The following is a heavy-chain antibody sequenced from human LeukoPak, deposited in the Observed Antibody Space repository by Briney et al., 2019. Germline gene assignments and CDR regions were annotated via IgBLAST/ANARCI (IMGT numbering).Heavy chain of an antibody. Sequence: GGSLRLSCAASGFTFSRYWMTWVRQAPGKGLEWVANIKQDGSEKYYVDSVKGRFTISRDNARNSLYLQMNSLRAEDMALYYCAKDIRPWGYSYGFDYWGQGTLVTVSS. D-gene: IGHD5-18*01. V-gene: IGHV3-7*03. CDR3: AKDIRPWGYSYGFDY. CDR1: GFTFSRYW. CDR2: IKQDGSEK. J-gene: IGHJ4*02.